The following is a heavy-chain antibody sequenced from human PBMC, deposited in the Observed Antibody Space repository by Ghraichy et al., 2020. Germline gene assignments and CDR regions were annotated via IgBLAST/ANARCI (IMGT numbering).Heavy chain of an antibody. J-gene: IGHJ3*01. V-gene: IGHV4-59*01. CDR1: GGSISSYY. D-gene: IGHD4-17*01. Sequence: SETLSLTCTVSGGSISSYYWSWIRQPPGKGLEWIGYIYYSGSTNYNPSLKSRVTISVDTSKNQFSLKLSSVTAADTAVYYCARVGYGDYLDAFDYWGQGTMVTVSS. CDR2: IYYSGST. CDR3: ARVGYGDYLDAFDY.